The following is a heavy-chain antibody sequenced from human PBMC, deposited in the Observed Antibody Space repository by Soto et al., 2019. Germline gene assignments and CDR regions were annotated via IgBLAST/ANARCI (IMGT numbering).Heavy chain of an antibody. J-gene: IGHJ6*02. V-gene: IGHV1-8*01. CDR2: MNPNTGNT. CDR1: GYTFTSYD. D-gene: IGHD2-21*01. Sequence: QVQLVQSGAEVKKPGASVKVSCKASGYTFTSYDINWVRQATGQGLEWMGWMNPNTGNTGYAQKFQGGVTMTRNTSISTVYMELSSLRYEDTAVFYCAREIATRGMDVWGQGTTVTVSS. CDR3: AREIATRGMDV.